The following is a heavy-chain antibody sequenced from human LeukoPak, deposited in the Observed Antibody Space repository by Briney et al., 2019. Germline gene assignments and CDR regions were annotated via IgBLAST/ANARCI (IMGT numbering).Heavy chain of an antibody. CDR1: GFTFDDYG. Sequence: GGSLRLSCAASGFTFDDYGMSWVRQAPGKGLEWVSSITRSSYIYYADSVKGRFTISRANAKNSLYLQMDSLRAEDTAVYYCARAPGTGIFGVVIPSPFDYWGQGTLVTVSS. CDR3: ARAPGTGIFGVVIPSPFDY. D-gene: IGHD3-3*01. CDR2: ITRSSYI. J-gene: IGHJ4*02. V-gene: IGHV3-69-1*01.